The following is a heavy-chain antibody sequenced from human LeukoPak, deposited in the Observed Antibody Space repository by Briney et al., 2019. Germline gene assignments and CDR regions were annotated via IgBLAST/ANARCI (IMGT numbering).Heavy chain of an antibody. D-gene: IGHD3-10*01. CDR2: IKQDGSEK. CDR3: ARGPFPHKELWFDDAFDI. J-gene: IGHJ3*02. Sequence: GGSLRLSCAASGFTFSSYWMSWVRQAPGKGLEWVANIKQDGSEKYYVDSVKGRFTISRENAKNSLYLQMNSLRAEDTAVYYCARGPFPHKELWFDDAFDIWGQGTMVTVSS. V-gene: IGHV3-7*01. CDR1: GFTFSSYW.